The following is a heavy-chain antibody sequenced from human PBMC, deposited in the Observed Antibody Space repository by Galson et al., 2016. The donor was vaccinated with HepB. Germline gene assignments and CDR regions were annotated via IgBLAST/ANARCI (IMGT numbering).Heavy chain of an antibody. CDR3: ARELATETFDI. J-gene: IGHJ3*02. CDR1: GFSFNIYR. CDR2: IKQDGSEK. Sequence: SLRLSCAASGFSFNIYRMNWVRQAPGKGLEWVANIKQDGSEKFNVDSVKGRFTISRDYAQNSLYLQMNHLRAEDAAVYYCARELATETFDIWRPGPRVTVSS. D-gene: IGHD5-12*01. V-gene: IGHV3-7*03.